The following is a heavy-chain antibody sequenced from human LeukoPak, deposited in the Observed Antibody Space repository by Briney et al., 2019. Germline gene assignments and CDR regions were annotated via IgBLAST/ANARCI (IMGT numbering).Heavy chain of an antibody. CDR1: GYTFTSYG. J-gene: IGHJ6*02. CDR3: ARGGVVVEDYYYYYGMDV. CDR2: INAYNGNT. Sequence: ASVKVSRKASGYTFTSYGISWVRQAPGQGLEWMGWINAYNGNTNYAQKLQGRVTMTTDTSTRTAYMELRSLRSDDTAVYYCARGGVVVEDYYYYYGMDVWGQGTTVTVSS. V-gene: IGHV1-18*01. D-gene: IGHD2-15*01.